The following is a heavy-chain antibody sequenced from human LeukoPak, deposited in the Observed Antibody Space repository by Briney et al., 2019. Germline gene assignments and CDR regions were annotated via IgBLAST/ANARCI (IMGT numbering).Heavy chain of an antibody. V-gene: IGHV3-30*01. CDR3: ARESMECTNGVCSIDY. Sequence: PGGSLRLSCAASGFTFSSYAMHWVRQAPGKGLEWVAVISYDGSNKYYADSVKGRFAISRDNSKNTLYLQMNRLRDEDTAVYYCARESMECTNGVCSIDYWGQGTLVTVSS. J-gene: IGHJ4*02. D-gene: IGHD2-8*01. CDR2: ISYDGSNK. CDR1: GFTFSSYA.